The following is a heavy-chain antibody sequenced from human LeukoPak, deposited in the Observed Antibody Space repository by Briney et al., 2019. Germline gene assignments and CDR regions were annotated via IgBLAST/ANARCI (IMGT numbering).Heavy chain of an antibody. CDR3: AAPYPSAYYYYYGMDV. V-gene: IGHV1-58*01. CDR2: IVVGSGNT. J-gene: IGHJ6*04. CDR1: GFTFTSSA. Sequence: SVKVSCKASGFTFTSSAVQWVRQARGQRLEWIGWIVVGSGNTNYAQKFQERVTITRDMSTSTAYMELSSLGSEDTAVYYCAAPYPSAYYYYYGMDVWGKGTTVTVSS.